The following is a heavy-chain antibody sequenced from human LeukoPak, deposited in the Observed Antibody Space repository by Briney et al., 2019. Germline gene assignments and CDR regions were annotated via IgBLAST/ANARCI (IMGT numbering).Heavy chain of an antibody. CDR1: GDSISRGSYY. CDR3: ARGRYSSIAALGAFDY. CDR2: IYTSGST. D-gene: IGHD6-6*01. J-gene: IGHJ4*02. V-gene: IGHV4-61*02. Sequence: SETLSLTCTVSGDSISRGSYYWSWIRQPAGKGLEWIGRIYTSGSTNYNPSLKSRVTISLDTSKSQFSLKLSSVTAADTAVYYCARGRYSSIAALGAFDYWGQGTLVTVSS.